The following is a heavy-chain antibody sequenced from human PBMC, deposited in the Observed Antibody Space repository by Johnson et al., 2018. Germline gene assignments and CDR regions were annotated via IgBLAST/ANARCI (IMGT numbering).Heavy chain of an antibody. Sequence: QVQLVQSGGGVVQPGRSLRLSCAASGFLFSSYGMHWVRQAPGKGLEWVAVIWYDGGDKYYADSVKGRFTISRANSKGTLFLQMNSLRAEDTAVYYCARDMRGYWRTTNCNADGLDGWGQGTTVTVSS. CDR3: ARDMRGYWRTTNCNADGLDG. V-gene: IGHV3-33*01. CDR1: GFLFSSYG. D-gene: IGHD2-2*01. CDR2: IWYDGGDK. J-gene: IGHJ6*02.